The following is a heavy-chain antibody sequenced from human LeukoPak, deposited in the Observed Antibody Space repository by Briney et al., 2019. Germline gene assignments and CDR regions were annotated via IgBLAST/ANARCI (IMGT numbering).Heavy chain of an antibody. D-gene: IGHD1-26*01. V-gene: IGHV3-30-3*01. CDR1: GFTFSRYA. CDR3: ASQKTEVGAFGP. Sequence: PGGSLRLSCAASGFTFSRYAMHWVRQAPGKGLEWVAVISYDGSNKYYADSVKGRFTISRDNSKNKVYLQMNSLRAEDTAVYYCASQKTEVGAFGPWGQGTLVIVSS. CDR2: ISYDGSNK. J-gene: IGHJ5*02.